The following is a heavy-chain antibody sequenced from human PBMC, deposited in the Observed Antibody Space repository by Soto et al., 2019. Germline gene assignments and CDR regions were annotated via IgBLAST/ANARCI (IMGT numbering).Heavy chain of an antibody. J-gene: IGHJ6*02. V-gene: IGHV4-30-2*01. CDR2: IYHSGST. CDR3: ARGGRFMDV. CDR1: GGSISSGGYS. Sequence: TLSLTCAVSGGSISSGGYSWSWIRQPPGKGLEWIGYIYHSGSTYYNPSLKSRVTISVDRSKNQFSLKLSSVTAEDTAVYYCARGGRFMDVWGQGTTVTVSS.